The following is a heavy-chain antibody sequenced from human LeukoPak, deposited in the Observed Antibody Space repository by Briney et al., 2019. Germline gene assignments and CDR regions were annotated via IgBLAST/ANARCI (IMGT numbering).Heavy chain of an antibody. Sequence: PGGSLRLSCTGSGFTFGDYAMSWFRQAPGKWIEWVGFIRSKAYGGTTEYAASVKGRFAISRDDSKSIAYLQMNSLKTEDTAVYYCTSYCSGGSCYSDYYYYGMAVWGQGTTVTVSS. CDR2: IRSKAYGGTT. D-gene: IGHD2-15*01. J-gene: IGHJ6*02. CDR3: TSYCSGGSCYSDYYYYGMAV. CDR1: GFTFGDYA. V-gene: IGHV3-49*03.